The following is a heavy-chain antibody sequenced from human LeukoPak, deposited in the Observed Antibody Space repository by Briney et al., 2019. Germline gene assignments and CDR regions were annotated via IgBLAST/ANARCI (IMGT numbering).Heavy chain of an antibody. V-gene: IGHV3-7*01. CDR2: IKQDGSEK. J-gene: IGHJ4*02. CDR1: GFTFSSYW. Sequence: GGFLRLSCAASGFTFSSYWMSWVRQAPGKGLEWVANIKQDGSEKYYVDSVKGRFTISRDSAKNSLYLQMNSLRAEDTAVYYCARETLRDGYNYWGQGTLVTVSS. CDR3: ARETLRDGYNY. D-gene: IGHD5-12*01.